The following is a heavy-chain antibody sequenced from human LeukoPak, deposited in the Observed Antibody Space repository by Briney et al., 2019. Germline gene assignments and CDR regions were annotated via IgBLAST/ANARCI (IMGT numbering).Heavy chain of an antibody. CDR3: ARLGGSSWPFDP. J-gene: IGHJ5*02. CDR2: IYYSGST. CDR1: GGSISSYY. D-gene: IGHD6-13*01. Sequence: SETLSLTCTVSGGSISSYYWSWIRQPPGKGLEWIGYIYYSGSTNYNPSLKRRVTISVDTSKNQFSLKLSSVTAADTAVYYCARLGGSSWPFDPWGQGTLVTVSS. V-gene: IGHV4-59*08.